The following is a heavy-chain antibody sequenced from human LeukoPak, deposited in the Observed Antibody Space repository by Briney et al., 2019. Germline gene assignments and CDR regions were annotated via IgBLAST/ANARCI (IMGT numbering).Heavy chain of an antibody. D-gene: IGHD3-3*01. CDR1: GDTFSSYA. J-gene: IGHJ4*02. V-gene: IGHV1-69*05. CDR2: IIPIFGTA. CDR3: ARGGRYDFWSDY. Sequence: SVQVSCKAPGDTFSSYAISWVRQAPGQGLEWMGRIIPIFGTANYAQKFQGRVTITTDESTSTAYMELSSLRSEDTAVYYCARGGRYDFWSDYWGQGTLVTVSS.